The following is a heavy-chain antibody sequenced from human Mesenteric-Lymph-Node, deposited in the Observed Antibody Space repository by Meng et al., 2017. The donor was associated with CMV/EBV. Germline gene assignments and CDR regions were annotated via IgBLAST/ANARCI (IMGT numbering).Heavy chain of an antibody. V-gene: IGHV4-4*02. CDR2: IYHRGST. D-gene: IGHD3-22*01. J-gene: IGHJ4*02. Sequence: SETLSLTCGVSGGSISSSNWWSWVRQPPGKGLEWIGEIYHRGSTNYNPSLKSRVTISIDKSKNQFSLKLSSVTAADTAVYYCARANYDSSGYVILYYFDYWGQGTLVTVSS. CDR1: GGSISSSNW. CDR3: ARANYDSSGYVILYYFDY.